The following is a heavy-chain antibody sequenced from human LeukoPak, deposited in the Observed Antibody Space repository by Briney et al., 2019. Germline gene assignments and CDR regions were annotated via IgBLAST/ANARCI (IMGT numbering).Heavy chain of an antibody. J-gene: IGHJ4*02. CDR2: ISYDGSNK. CDR3: ARRSGGLDTSFDF. D-gene: IGHD3-10*01. CDR1: GFTFSNYA. V-gene: IGHV3-30-3*01. Sequence: GGSRRLSCAASGFTFSNYAVLWVRQAPGKGLEWLAVISYDGSNKYYADSVKGRFIISRDNPRNTLYLQMNGLRDEDTAVYYCARRSGGLDTSFDFWGQGTLVTVSS.